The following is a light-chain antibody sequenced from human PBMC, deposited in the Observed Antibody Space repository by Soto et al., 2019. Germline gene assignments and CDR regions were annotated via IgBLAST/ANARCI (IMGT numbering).Light chain of an antibody. CDR2: DAS. V-gene: IGKV3-11*01. Sequence: IVLTQSPATLSLSPGARATLSCRASQSVSSYLAWYQQKPGQAPRLLIYDASNRATGIPARFSGSGSGTDFTLTISSLEPEDFAVYYCQQRSNWPRLTFGQGTRLEIK. CDR1: QSVSSY. CDR3: QQRSNWPRLT. J-gene: IGKJ5*01.